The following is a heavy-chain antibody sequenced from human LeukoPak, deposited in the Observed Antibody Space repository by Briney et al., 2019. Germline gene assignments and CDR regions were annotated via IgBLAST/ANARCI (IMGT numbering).Heavy chain of an antibody. CDR2: IVGNGVST. V-gene: IGHV3-23*01. J-gene: IGHJ4*02. CDR3: ARGVVGAKYNFDY. D-gene: IGHD1-26*01. CDR1: GFTFRNYA. Sequence: GASLRLSCAASGFTFRNYAMSWVRQAPGKGLEWVSAIVGNGVSTYYADSVQGRFTISRDNSKNTLYLQMNSLRAEDTAVYYCARGVVGAKYNFDYWGQGTLVTVSS.